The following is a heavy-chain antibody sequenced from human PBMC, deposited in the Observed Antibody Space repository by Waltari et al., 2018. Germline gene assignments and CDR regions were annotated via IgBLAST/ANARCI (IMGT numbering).Heavy chain of an antibody. CDR3: ASGLEYCSSTSCYGWDAFDI. D-gene: IGHD2-2*01. CDR2: MNPNSGNT. CDR1: GYTFTSYD. Sequence: QVQLVQSGAEVKKPGASVKVSCKASGYTFTSYDINWVRQATGQGLGWMGWMNPNSGNTGYAQKFQGRVTMTRNTSISTAYMELSSLRSEDTAVYYCASGLEYCSSTSCYGWDAFDIWGQGTMVTVSS. J-gene: IGHJ3*02. V-gene: IGHV1-8*01.